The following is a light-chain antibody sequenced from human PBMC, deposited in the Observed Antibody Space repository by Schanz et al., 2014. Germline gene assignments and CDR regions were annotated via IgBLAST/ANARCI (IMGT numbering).Light chain of an antibody. CDR1: SSNIGSNT. Sequence: QSVLTQPPSASGTPGQRVTISCSGGSSNIGSNTVDWYQQLPGTAPKLLIYSSNQRPSGVPDRFSGSKSGTSASLAISGLQSEDEADYYCSSYTSSTTLVFGGGTKLTVL. CDR2: SSN. J-gene: IGLJ3*02. V-gene: IGLV1-44*01. CDR3: SSYTSSTTLV.